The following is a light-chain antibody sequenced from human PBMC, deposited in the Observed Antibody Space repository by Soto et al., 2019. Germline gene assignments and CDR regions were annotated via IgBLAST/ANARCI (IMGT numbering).Light chain of an antibody. CDR2: GAS. J-gene: IGKJ5*01. CDR1: QSVNSR. V-gene: IGKV3-20*01. CDR3: QHYGRSPIT. Sequence: EILLTQSPVTLSLSPGERASLSCRASQSVNSRLAWYQHKPGQAPRLLISGASSRATGIPDRFSGSGSATDFTLTISRLEPEDFALYYCQHYGRSPITFGQGTRLEIK.